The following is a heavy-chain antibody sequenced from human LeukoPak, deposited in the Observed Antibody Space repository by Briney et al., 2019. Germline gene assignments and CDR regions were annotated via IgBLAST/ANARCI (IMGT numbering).Heavy chain of an antibody. Sequence: GGSLRLSCAASGFTFKNYGMHWVRQATGKGLEWVSFIWSDGNNRFYADSVKGRFTISRDNSKNMLYLQMDTLRAEDTALYYCAKDPGASVSGFHMDVWGKGTTVIVSS. CDR1: GFTFKNYG. V-gene: IGHV3-30*02. D-gene: IGHD2-8*02. J-gene: IGHJ6*03. CDR2: IWSDGNNR. CDR3: AKDPGASVSGFHMDV.